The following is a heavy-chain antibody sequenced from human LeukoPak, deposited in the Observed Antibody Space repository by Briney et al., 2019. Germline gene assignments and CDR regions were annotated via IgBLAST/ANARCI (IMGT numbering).Heavy chain of an antibody. CDR3: ARRIAAAGNSGAFDI. J-gene: IGHJ3*02. D-gene: IGHD6-13*01. CDR2: IYPGDSDT. Sequence: HGESLKISRKGPGYSFTSYWIGWVRQMPGKGLEWMGIIYPGDSDTRYSPSFQGQVTISADKSISTAYLQWSSLKASDTAMYYCARRIAAAGNSGAFDIWGQGTMVTVSS. V-gene: IGHV5-51*01. CDR1: GYSFTSYW.